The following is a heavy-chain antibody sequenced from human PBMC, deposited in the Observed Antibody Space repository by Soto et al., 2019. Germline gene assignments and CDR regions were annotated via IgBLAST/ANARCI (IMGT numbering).Heavy chain of an antibody. J-gene: IGHJ6*03. CDR2: ISSSSSTM. CDR3: ARNPYGDYGPWNYYYYMDV. CDR1: GFTFSSYS. V-gene: IGHV3-48*01. D-gene: IGHD4-17*01. Sequence: EVQLVESGGGLVQPGGSLRLSCAASGFTFSSYSMNWVRQAPGKGLEWVSYISSSSSTMYYADSVKGRFTISRDNAKNSLYLQMNSLRAEDTAVYYCARNPYGDYGPWNYYYYMDVWGKGTTVTVSS.